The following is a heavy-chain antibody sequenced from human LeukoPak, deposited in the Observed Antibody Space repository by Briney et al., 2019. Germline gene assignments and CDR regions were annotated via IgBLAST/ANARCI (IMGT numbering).Heavy chain of an antibody. CDR3: AKDLGVRNNDY. V-gene: IGHV3-7*03. J-gene: IGHJ4*02. D-gene: IGHD3-16*01. CDR1: GFTFSSYW. CDR2: IKQDGSEK. Sequence: SGGSLRLSCAASGFTFSSYWMSWARQVPGKGLEWVANIKQDGSEKYYVDSVKGRFTISRDNSKNTLYLQMNSLRAEDTAVYYCAKDLGVRNNDYWGQGTLVTVSS.